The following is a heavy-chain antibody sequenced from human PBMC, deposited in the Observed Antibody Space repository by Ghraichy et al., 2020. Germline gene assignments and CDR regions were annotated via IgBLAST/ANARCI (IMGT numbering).Heavy chain of an antibody. CDR2: IYSSGAT. V-gene: IGHV4-59*08. Sequence: SETLSLTCTVSGGFINDFSWNWIRQPPGKGLEWIGYIYSSGATTYNPSLNSRATMSVDTSKNQFSLKLASVTAPDAAVYYCARQWTGGSLNYYVFWGRGTLVTVSA. CDR3: ARQWTGGSLNYYVF. CDR1: GGFINDFS. J-gene: IGHJ1*01. D-gene: IGHD3-10*02.